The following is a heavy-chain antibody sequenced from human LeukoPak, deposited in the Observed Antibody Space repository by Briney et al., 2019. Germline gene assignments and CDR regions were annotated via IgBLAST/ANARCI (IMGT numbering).Heavy chain of an antibody. Sequence: GGSLRLSCAAFGFTFSSYWMNWARQAPGKGLEWVASINHNGNVNYYVDSVKGRFTISRDNAKYSLYLQMSNLRAEDTAVYFCARGGGLDVWGQGATVTVSS. CDR2: INHNGNVN. CDR3: ARGGGLDV. D-gene: IGHD3-16*01. J-gene: IGHJ6*02. V-gene: IGHV3-7*03. CDR1: GFTFSSYW.